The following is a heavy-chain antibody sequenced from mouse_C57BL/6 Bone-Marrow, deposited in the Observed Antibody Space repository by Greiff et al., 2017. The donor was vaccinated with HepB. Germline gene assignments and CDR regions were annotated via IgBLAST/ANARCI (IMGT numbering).Heavy chain of an antibody. Sequence: VMLVESGPGLVQPSQSLSITCTVSGFSLNSYGVHWVRQSPGKGLEWLGVIWRGGSTDYNAAFMSRLSITKDNSKSQVFFKMNSLQADDTAIYYCAKEDRSHWYFDVWGTGTTVTVSS. J-gene: IGHJ1*03. CDR3: AKEDRSHWYFDV. V-gene: IGHV2-5*01. CDR1: GFSLNSYG. CDR2: IWRGGST.